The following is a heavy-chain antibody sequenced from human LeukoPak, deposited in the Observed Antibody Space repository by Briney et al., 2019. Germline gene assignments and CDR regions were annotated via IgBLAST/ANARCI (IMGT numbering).Heavy chain of an antibody. Sequence: QTGGSLRLSCAAAGFTFSSYWMHWVRQPPGKGLVWVSRIKRDGSTNYADSGKGRFTISRDKAKNTLSLQMNSLRGDDTGVYYCARAPSEIGGYYPEYFRHWGQGTLVTVSS. D-gene: IGHD3-22*01. V-gene: IGHV3-74*01. CDR2: IKRDGST. CDR3: ARAPSEIGGYYPEYFRH. J-gene: IGHJ1*01. CDR1: GFTFSSYW.